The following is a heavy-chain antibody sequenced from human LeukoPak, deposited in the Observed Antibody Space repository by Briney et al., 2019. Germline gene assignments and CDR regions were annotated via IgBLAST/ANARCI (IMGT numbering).Heavy chain of an antibody. CDR1: GFTFSSYA. Sequence: GGSLRLSCTASGFTFSSYAMHWVRQAPGKGLEWVAVISYDGSNKYYADSVKGRFTISRDNSKNTLYPQMNSLGAEDTAVYYCARDVSSGYYPGGSYFDYWGQGTLVTVSS. J-gene: IGHJ4*02. CDR3: ARDVSSGYYPGGSYFDY. D-gene: IGHD3-22*01. CDR2: ISYDGSNK. V-gene: IGHV3-30-3*01.